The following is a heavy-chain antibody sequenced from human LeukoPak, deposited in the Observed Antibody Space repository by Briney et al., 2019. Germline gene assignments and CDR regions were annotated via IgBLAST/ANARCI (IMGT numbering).Heavy chain of an antibody. Sequence: PSETLSLTCTVSGGSISSSYWNWIRQPPGKGLEWIGYIYYSGSTNYNPSLKSRVTISVDTSKNQFSLKLSSVTAADTAVYYCARGSRYNWNYDSHGTKYFQHWGQGTLVTVSS. J-gene: IGHJ1*01. CDR3: ARGSRYNWNYDSHGTKYFQH. CDR1: GGSISSSY. V-gene: IGHV4-59*12. D-gene: IGHD1-7*01. CDR2: IYYSGST.